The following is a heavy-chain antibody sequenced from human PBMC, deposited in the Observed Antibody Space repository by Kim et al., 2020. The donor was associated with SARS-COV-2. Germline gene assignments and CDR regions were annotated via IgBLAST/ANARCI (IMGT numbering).Heavy chain of an antibody. CDR2: ISYDGSNK. D-gene: IGHD5-18*01. J-gene: IGHJ4*02. V-gene: IGHV3-30*18. CDR1: GFTFSSYG. CDR3: AKDLRYGFFDY. Sequence: GGSLRLSCAASGFTFSSYGMHWVRQAPGKGLEWVAVISYDGSNKYYADSVKGRFTISRDNSKNTLYLQMNSLRAEDTAVYYCAKDLRYGFFDYWGQGTLV.